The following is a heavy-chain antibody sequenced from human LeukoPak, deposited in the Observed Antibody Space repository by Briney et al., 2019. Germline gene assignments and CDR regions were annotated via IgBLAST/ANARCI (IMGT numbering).Heavy chain of an antibody. Sequence: PSETLSLTCTVPGGSISSYYWSWIRQPPGKGLEWIGYIYYSGSTNYNPSLKSRVTISVDTSKNQFSLKLSSVTAADTAVYYCARGGYSSSWYTFDYWGQGTLVTVSS. CDR2: IYYSGST. V-gene: IGHV4-59*01. J-gene: IGHJ4*02. CDR1: GGSISSYY. D-gene: IGHD6-13*01. CDR3: ARGGYSSSWYTFDY.